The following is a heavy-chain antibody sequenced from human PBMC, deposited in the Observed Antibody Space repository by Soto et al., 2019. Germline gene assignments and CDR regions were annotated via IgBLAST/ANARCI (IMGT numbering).Heavy chain of an antibody. CDR2: FYYSGST. CDR3: ARSVFP. J-gene: IGHJ5*02. V-gene: IGHV4-31*03. Sequence: QVQLQESGPGLVKPSQTLSLTCTVSGGSISTGGYYWNWIRQHPGKGLEWIGYFYYSGSTYYNPSLKSRVTISVNTSKNRFSLKLSSVPAAHTAGYYCARSVFPWGQGTLVTVSS. CDR1: GGSISTGGYY.